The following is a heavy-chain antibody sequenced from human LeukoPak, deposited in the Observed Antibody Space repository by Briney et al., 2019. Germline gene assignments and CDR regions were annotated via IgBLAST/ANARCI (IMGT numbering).Heavy chain of an antibody. D-gene: IGHD2-2*01. CDR1: GYTFTSYG. CDR2: ISAYNGNT. J-gene: IGHJ6*03. V-gene: IGHV1-18*01. CDR3: ARVIVVVPAAHYYYYYMDV. Sequence: EASVKVSCKASGYTFTSYGISWVRQAPGQGLEWMGWISAYNGNTNYAQKLQGRVTMATDTSTSTAYMELRSLRSDDTAVYYCARVIVVVPAAHYYYYYMDVWGKGTTVTVSS.